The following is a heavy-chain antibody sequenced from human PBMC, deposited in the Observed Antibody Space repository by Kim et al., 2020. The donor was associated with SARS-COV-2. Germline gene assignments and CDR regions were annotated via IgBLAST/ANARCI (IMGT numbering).Heavy chain of an antibody. Sequence: SVKGRFTISRDNAKNSLYLQMNSLRDEDTAVYYCAREDYDILTGSDAFDIWGQGTMVTVSS. CDR3: AREDYDILTGSDAFDI. J-gene: IGHJ3*02. D-gene: IGHD3-9*01. V-gene: IGHV3-48*02.